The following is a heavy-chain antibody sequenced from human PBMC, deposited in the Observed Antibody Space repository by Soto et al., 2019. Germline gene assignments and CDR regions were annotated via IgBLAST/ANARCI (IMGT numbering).Heavy chain of an antibody. CDR3: GREGGYCCSTGCYIGPPRHNWFDP. J-gene: IGHJ5*02. Sequence: ASVKVSCKASGYTFTGYYMHWVRQAPGQGLEWMGWINPNSGGTNYAQKFQGWVTMTRDTSISTAYMELSRLRSDDTAVYYCGREGGYCCSTGCYIGPPRHNWFDPWGQGTLVTVFS. D-gene: IGHD2-2*02. V-gene: IGHV1-2*04. CDR1: GYTFTGYY. CDR2: INPNSGGT.